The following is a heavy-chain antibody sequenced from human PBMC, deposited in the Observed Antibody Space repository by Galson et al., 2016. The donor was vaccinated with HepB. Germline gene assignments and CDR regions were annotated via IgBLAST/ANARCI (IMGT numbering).Heavy chain of an antibody. V-gene: IGHV3-23*01. CDR1: GFNFNDFA. J-gene: IGHJ2*01. CDR3: TKVLRDGRHISPSDASDV. Sequence: SLRLSCAASGFNFNDFAMRWVRQPPGRGLEWVSGIKSTASSTYYSDSVKGRFTISRDNSKSTLYLQMNSLRVEDTAVYYCTKVLRDGRHISPSDASDVWGRGTLVTVSS. CDR2: IKSTASST. D-gene: IGHD1-26*01.